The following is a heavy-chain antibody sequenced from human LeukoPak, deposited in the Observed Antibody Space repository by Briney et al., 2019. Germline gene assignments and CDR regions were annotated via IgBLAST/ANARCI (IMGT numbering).Heavy chain of an antibody. Sequence: SETLSLTCTVSGGSVSSGSYYWSWIRQPPGKGLEWIGYIYYSGSTNYNPSLKGRVTISVDTSRNQFSLKLSSVTAADTAVYYCARGRVLWFGELSMAWFDPWGQGTLVTVSS. CDR1: GGSVSSGSYY. D-gene: IGHD3-10*01. V-gene: IGHV4-61*01. CDR2: IYYSGST. J-gene: IGHJ5*02. CDR3: ARGRVLWFGELSMAWFDP.